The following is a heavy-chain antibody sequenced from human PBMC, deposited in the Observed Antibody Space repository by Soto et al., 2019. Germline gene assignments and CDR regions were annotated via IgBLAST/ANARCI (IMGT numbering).Heavy chain of an antibody. V-gene: IGHV4-4*07. CDR1: GGAISGYY. D-gene: IGHD3-3*01. J-gene: IGHJ5*02. Sequence: SETLSLTFTVTGGAISGYYWTWIRQSDGEGLEWIGRIYSSGSTNYNPSLKSRVTISLDTSMNYFSLRLSSVTAADTAVYYCARGQRFSDWFDPWGQGTLVTVSS. CDR2: IYSSGST. CDR3: ARGQRFSDWFDP.